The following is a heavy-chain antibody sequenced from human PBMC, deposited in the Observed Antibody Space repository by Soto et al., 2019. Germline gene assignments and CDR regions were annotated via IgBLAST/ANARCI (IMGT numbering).Heavy chain of an antibody. V-gene: IGHV3-48*03. CDR1: GFTFSSYE. Sequence: EVQLVESGGGLVQPGGSLRLSCAASGFTFSSYEMNWVRQAPGKGLEWVSYISSSGSTIYYADSVKGRFTISRDYAKNSLYLQMNSLRAEDTAVYYCARDFRSYYYDSSGYYGGHSDAFDIWGQGTMVTVSS. CDR3: ARDFRSYYYDSSGYYGGHSDAFDI. J-gene: IGHJ3*02. CDR2: ISSSGSTI. D-gene: IGHD3-22*01.